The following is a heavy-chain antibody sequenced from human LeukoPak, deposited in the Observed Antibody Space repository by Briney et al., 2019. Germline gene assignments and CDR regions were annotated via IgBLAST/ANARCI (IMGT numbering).Heavy chain of an antibody. CDR3: ARDYYGSGSYDY. CDR2: IIPILGIA. Sequence: SVKVSCKASGGTFSSYAISWVRQAPGQGLEWMGRIIPILGIANYAQKFQGRVTITADKSTSTAYMELRSLRSDDTAVYYCARDYYGSGSYDYWGQGTLVTVSS. CDR1: GGTFSSYA. J-gene: IGHJ4*02. D-gene: IGHD3-10*01. V-gene: IGHV1-69*04.